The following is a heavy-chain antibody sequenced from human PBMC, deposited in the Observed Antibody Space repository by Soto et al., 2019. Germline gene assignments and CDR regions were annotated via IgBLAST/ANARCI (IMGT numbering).Heavy chain of an antibody. V-gene: IGHV1-18*04. D-gene: IGHD2-21*01. CDR2: ISAYNGNT. Sequence: GSVKVSCKASGCPVSDHYIHWVRQAPLRLLEWMGRISAYNGNTNYAQKLQSRVTMTTDTSTGTAYMELRSLISDDTAVYYCARGAFCGGAPGCRDMDVWGQGTTVTVSS. J-gene: IGHJ6*02. CDR3: ARGAFCGGAPGCRDMDV. CDR1: GCPVSDHY.